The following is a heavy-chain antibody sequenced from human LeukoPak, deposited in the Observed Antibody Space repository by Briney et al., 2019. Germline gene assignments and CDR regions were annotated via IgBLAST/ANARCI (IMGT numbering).Heavy chain of an antibody. CDR2: INPSGGST. Sequence: ASVKVSCKASGYTFTSYYMHWVRQAPGQGLEWMGIINPSGGSTSYAQRFQGRVTMTRDTSTSTVYMELSSLRSEDTAVYYCARDGVRDGYKYWYFDLWGRGTLVTVSS. D-gene: IGHD5-24*01. V-gene: IGHV1-46*01. CDR1: GYTFTSYY. J-gene: IGHJ2*01. CDR3: ARDGVRDGYKYWYFDL.